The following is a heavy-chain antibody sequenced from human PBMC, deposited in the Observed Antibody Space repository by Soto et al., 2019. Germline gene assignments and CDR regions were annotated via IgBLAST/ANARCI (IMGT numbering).Heavy chain of an antibody. CDR1: GFTFSDHY. CDR2: TRNKANSYTT. V-gene: IGHV3-72*01. Sequence: GGSLRLSCAASGFTFSDHYMDWVRQAPGKGLEWVGRTRNKANSYTTEYAASVKGRFTISRDDSKNSLYLQMNSLKTEDTAVYYCARGFSYYYYGMDVWGQGTTVTVSS. CDR3: ARGFSYYYYGMDV. J-gene: IGHJ6*02.